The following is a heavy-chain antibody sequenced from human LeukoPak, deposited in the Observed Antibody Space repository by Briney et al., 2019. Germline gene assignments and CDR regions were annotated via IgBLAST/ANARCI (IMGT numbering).Heavy chain of an antibody. Sequence: ASVKVSCKASGYTFTSYAMHWVRQAPGQRLEWMGWINAGNGNTKYPQKFQGRVTITRDTSASTAYMELSSLRSEDTAVYYCARGYSSSWYSFSYWGQGTLVTVSS. V-gene: IGHV1-3*01. CDR2: INAGNGNT. CDR1: GYTFTSYA. CDR3: ARGYSSSWYSFSY. D-gene: IGHD6-13*01. J-gene: IGHJ4*02.